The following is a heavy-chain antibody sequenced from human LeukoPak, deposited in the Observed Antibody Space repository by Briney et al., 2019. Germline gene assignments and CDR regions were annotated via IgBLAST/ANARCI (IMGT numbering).Heavy chain of an antibody. CDR1: GFTFSSYA. D-gene: IGHD4-17*01. Sequence: GGSLRLSCAASGFTFSSYAMSWVRQAPGKGLEWVSAISASGGNTYYADSVKGRFTISRDNSRNTLYLQMNSLRAEDTAIYYCARGGDYGVKIDYWGQGTLVTVSS. CDR2: ISASGGNT. V-gene: IGHV3-23*01. J-gene: IGHJ4*02. CDR3: ARGGDYGVKIDY.